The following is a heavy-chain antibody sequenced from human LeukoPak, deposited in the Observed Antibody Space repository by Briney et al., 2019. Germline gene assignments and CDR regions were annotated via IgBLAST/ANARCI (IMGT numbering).Heavy chain of an antibody. D-gene: IGHD1-26*01. CDR3: ARDRGSFPNAFDI. Sequence: ASVKVSCKTSGYTFTGYYMHWVRQAPGQGLEWMGWINPNRGDTNYAQRFQGRVTMTRDTSISTAYMELIRLTSDDTAVYYCARDRGSFPNAFDIWGQGTMVTVSS. CDR2: INPNRGDT. CDR1: GYTFTGYY. V-gene: IGHV1-2*02. J-gene: IGHJ3*02.